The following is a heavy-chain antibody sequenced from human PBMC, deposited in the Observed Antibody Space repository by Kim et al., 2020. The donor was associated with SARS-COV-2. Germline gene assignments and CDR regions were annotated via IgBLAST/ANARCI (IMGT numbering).Heavy chain of an antibody. D-gene: IGHD3-16*01. J-gene: IGHJ6*02. CDR3: ARGLVFYYYGMDV. V-gene: IGHV4-39*01. Sequence: YTPSHKSRLTVSVDTSKNQMSLKLSSVTAADTAVYYCARGLVFYYYGMDVWGQGTAVTVSS.